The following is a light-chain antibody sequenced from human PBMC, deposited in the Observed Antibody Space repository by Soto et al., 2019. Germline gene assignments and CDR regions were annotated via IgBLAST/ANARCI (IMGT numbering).Light chain of an antibody. CDR1: QDITNF. V-gene: IGKV1-33*01. CDR3: QQFDDVPYS. J-gene: IGKJ2*03. CDR2: DAS. Sequence: DIQMTQSPSSLSASVGDRVTITCQASQDITNFLNWYQQKPGKAPKLLIYDASSLQTGVPSRFSGSGSGTDCSFTISRLQPEDSATYYCQQFDDVPYSFGQGTKVAIK.